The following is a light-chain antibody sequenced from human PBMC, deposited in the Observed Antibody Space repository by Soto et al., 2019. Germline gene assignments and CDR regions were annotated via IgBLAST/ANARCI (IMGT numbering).Light chain of an antibody. Sequence: EIVLAQSPDTLSLSPGERATLSCRASQSVSSDYLVWYQQKPGQAPRLLIYGASRRATGIPDRFRGSGSGTDFIRTISRLEPEDFAVYYCQHYDNSPPSVTFGPGTKVDIK. J-gene: IGKJ3*01. CDR1: QSVSSDY. V-gene: IGKV3-20*01. CDR3: QHYDNSPPSVT. CDR2: GAS.